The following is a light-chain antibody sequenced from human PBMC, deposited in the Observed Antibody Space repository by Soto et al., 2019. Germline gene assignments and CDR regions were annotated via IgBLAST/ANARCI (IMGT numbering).Light chain of an antibody. CDR3: TQRSTWPWT. CDR2: DAS. J-gene: IGKJ1*01. Sequence: EIVLTQSPATLSLSPGARATLSCRAGQSVSSYLAWYQQKPGQAPRLLIYDASNRATGIPARFSGSGSGTDFTLTISSLEPEDFAVYYCTQRSTWPWTSGHGTKVEIK. V-gene: IGKV3-11*01. CDR1: QSVSSY.